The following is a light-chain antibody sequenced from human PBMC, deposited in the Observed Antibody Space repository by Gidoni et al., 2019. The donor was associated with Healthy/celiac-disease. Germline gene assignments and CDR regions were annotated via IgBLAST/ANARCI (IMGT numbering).Light chain of an antibody. V-gene: IGLV2-14*01. CDR3: SSYTSSSTWV. J-gene: IGLJ3*02. Sequence: SALTQPASVSGSPGQPITISCTGTSSDVGGYNYVSSYPQHPDKAPKLMIYDVSKRPSGVSNRFSGSKSGNTASLTISGLQAEDEADYYSSSYTSSSTWVFGGGTKLTVL. CDR2: DVS. CDR1: SSDVGGYNY.